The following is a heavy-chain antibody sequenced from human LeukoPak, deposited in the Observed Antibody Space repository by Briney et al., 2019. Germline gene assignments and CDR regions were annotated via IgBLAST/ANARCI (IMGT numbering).Heavy chain of an antibody. CDR3: ARALRYDDSSGYYAY. V-gene: IGHV1-2*02. Sequence: ASVKVSCKASGYTFTGYYMHWVRQAPGQGLEWMGWISPNSGGTNYAQTLQGRVTMTRDTSISIVYMELSRLRTDDTAVYYCARALRYDDSSGYYAYWGQGTLVTVSS. D-gene: IGHD3-22*01. J-gene: IGHJ4*02. CDR1: GYTFTGYY. CDR2: ISPNSGGT.